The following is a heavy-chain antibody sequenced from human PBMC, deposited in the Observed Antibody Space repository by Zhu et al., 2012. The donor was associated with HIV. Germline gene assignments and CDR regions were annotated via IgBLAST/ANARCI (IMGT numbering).Heavy chain of an antibody. V-gene: IGHV4-34*01. J-gene: IGHJ3*02. CDR3: ASLDYYDSGGYYYAAFDY. Sequence: QVHLQQWGAGLLKPSETLSLTCAVYGGSFSGYYWNWIRQPPREGLEWIGEINHSGSTNYNPSLKSRVTISVDTSKNQFSLKLSSVTAADTAVYYCASLDYYDSGGYYYAAFDYLGPRDNGHRLF. CDR2: INHSGST. CDR1: GGSFSGYY. D-gene: IGHD3-22*01.